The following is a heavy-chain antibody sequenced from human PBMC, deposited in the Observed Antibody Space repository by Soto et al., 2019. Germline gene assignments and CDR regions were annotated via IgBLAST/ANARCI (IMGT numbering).Heavy chain of an antibody. V-gene: IGHV2-70*01. CDR1: GFSLSTSGMC. CDR3: ALSQEPPAAGTGNWFDP. J-gene: IGHJ5*02. CDR2: IDWDDDK. D-gene: IGHD6-13*01. Sequence: SGPTLVNPTQTLTLTCTFSGFSLSTSGMCVSWIRQPPGKALEWLALIDWDDDKYYSTSLKTRLTISKDTSKNQVVLTMTNMDPVDTATYYCALSQEPPAAGTGNWFDPWGQGTLVTVSS.